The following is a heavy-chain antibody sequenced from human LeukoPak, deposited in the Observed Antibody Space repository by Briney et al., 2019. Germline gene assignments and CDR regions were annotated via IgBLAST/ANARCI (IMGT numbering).Heavy chain of an antibody. Sequence: GGSLRLSCAVSGLTFTNAWMSWVRQAPGKGLEWVSSISSSSSYIYYADSVKGRFTISRDNAKNSLYLQMNSLRAEDTAVYYCARDLRDYYYYYGMDVWGQGTTVTVS. CDR2: ISSSSSYI. CDR1: GLTFTNAW. J-gene: IGHJ6*02. CDR3: ARDLRDYYYYYGMDV. V-gene: IGHV3-21*01.